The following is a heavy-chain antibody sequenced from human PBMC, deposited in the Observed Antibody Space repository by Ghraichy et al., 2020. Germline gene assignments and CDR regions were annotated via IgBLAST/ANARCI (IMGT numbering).Heavy chain of an antibody. D-gene: IGHD5-18*01. CDR2: IYWNDDK. Sequence: SGPTLVKPTQTLTLTCTFSGFSLSTSGVGVGWIRQPPGKALEWLALIYWNDDKRYSPSLKSRLTITKDTSKNQVVLTMTNMDPVDTATYYCAHRQDTAMVATWDYFEYWGQGTLVTVSS. CDR1: GFSLSTSGVG. V-gene: IGHV2-5*01. CDR3: AHRQDTAMVATWDYFEY. J-gene: IGHJ4*02.